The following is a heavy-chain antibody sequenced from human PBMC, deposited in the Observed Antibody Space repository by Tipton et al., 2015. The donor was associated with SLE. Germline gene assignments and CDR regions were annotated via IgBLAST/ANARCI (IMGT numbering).Heavy chain of an antibody. CDR3: ARGVRTPFDY. V-gene: IGHV4-39*07. J-gene: IGHJ4*02. CDR2: IYYSGST. D-gene: IGHD1-1*01. CDR1: GGSISSSSYY. Sequence: TLSLTCAVYGGSISSSSYYWGWIRQPPGKGLEWIGSIYYSGSTYYNPSLKSRVTISVDTSKNQFSLKLSSVTAADTAVYYCARGVRTPFDYWGQGTLVTVSS.